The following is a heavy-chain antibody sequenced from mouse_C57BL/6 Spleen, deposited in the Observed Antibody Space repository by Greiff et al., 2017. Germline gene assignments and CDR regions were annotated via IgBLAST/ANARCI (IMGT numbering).Heavy chain of an antibody. CDR3: VSDYGGFAY. V-gene: IGHV10-1*01. Sequence: VQLKESGGGLVQPKGSLKLSCAASGFSFNTYAMNWVRQAPGKGLEWVARIRSKSNNYATYYADSVKDRFTISRDDSESMLYLQMNNLKTEDTAMYYCVSDYGGFAYWGQGTLVTVSA. CDR2: IRSKSNNYAT. CDR1: GFSFNTYA. D-gene: IGHD1-1*02. J-gene: IGHJ3*01.